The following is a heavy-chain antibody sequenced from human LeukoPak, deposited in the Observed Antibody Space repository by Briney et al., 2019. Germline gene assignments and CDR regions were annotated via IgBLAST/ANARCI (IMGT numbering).Heavy chain of an antibody. CDR3: ARVDRYHYYLDV. J-gene: IGHJ6*03. CDR2: IMPLFNTA. Sequence: SVKVSCKASGGTFSSCSITWVRQAPGQGLEWMGGIMPLFNTANYAQQFQGRVTITTDESTSTAYMELSSLRFEDTAMYYCARVDRYHYYLDVWGKGTTVTVSS. V-gene: IGHV1-69*05. CDR1: GGTFSSCS.